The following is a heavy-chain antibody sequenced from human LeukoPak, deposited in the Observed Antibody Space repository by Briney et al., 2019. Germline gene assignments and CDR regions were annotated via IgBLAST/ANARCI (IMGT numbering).Heavy chain of an antibody. Sequence: GASVKVSCKASGGTFSSYAISWVRQAPGQGLEWMGGIIPIFGTANYAQKFQGRVTITADESTSTAYMELSSLRSEDTAVYYCARDPRGSTSFDYWGQGTLVTVSS. V-gene: IGHV1-69*13. D-gene: IGHD6-13*01. CDR3: ARDPRGSTSFDY. CDR2: IIPIFGTA. J-gene: IGHJ4*02. CDR1: GGTFSSYA.